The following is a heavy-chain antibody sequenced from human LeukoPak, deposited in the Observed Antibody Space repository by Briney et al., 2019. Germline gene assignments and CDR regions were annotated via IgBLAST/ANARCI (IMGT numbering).Heavy chain of an antibody. CDR1: GFTFSSYA. V-gene: IGHV3-23*01. Sequence: GGSLSLSCAASGFTFSSYAMSWVRQAPGKGLEWVSAISGSGGRTYYADSVKGRFTISRDNSKNTLYLQMNSLRAEDTAVYYCAKPRDTSGIVDYWGQGTLVTVSS. D-gene: IGHD3-22*01. CDR3: AKPRDTSGIVDY. CDR2: ISGSGGRT. J-gene: IGHJ4*02.